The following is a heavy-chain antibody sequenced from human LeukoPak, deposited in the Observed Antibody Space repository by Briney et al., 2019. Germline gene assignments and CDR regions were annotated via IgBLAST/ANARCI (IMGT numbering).Heavy chain of an antibody. V-gene: IGHV3-23*01. CDR2: ISGSGGST. J-gene: IGHJ3*02. D-gene: IGHD6-13*01. Sequence: GGSLRLPCAASGFTFSSYAMSWVRQAPGKGLEWVSAISGSGGSTYYADSVKGRFTISRDNAKNSLYLQMNSLRAEDTAVYYCASPSSSSDDAFDIWGQGTMVTVSS. CDR3: ASPSSSSDDAFDI. CDR1: GFTFSSYA.